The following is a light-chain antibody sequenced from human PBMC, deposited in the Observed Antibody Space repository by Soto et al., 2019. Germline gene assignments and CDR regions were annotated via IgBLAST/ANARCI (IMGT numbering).Light chain of an antibody. J-gene: IGKJ2*01. Sequence: EIVMTQSPATLSVSPGEGATLSCRASQSVSSTLAWFHQKPGQAPRLLIYGVSTRATDIPARFSGSGSGTEFTLTISSLQSEDFAFYYCQQYNNWPHTFGQGTKLEIK. V-gene: IGKV3-15*01. CDR3: QQYNNWPHT. CDR2: GVS. CDR1: QSVSST.